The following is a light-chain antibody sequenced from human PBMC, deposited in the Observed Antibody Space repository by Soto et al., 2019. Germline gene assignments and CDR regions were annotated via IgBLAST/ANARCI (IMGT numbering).Light chain of an antibody. CDR3: QQYNNWPPWT. Sequence: EIVLMQSPGTLSLSPGERATLSCRASQTLRRTYIAWYQQKPGQAPRVLIYGASTRATGIPARFSGSGSGTEFTLTISRLQSEDFAVYYCQQYNNWPPWTFGQGTKVDI. J-gene: IGKJ1*01. CDR2: GAS. CDR1: QTLRRT. V-gene: IGKV3-15*01.